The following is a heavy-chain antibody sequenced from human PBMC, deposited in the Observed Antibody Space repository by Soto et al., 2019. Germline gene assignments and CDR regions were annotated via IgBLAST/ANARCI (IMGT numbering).Heavy chain of an antibody. D-gene: IGHD2-2*01. CDR3: ARDPSEGRVGNWFEP. CDR2: ISSSTSYV. CDR1: GFTFSRYG. V-gene: IGHV3-21*06. J-gene: IGHJ5*02. Sequence: EVQLVESGGGLVKPGGSLRLSCAASGFTFSRYGMNWLRQAPGKGLEWVASISSSTSYVYYADSVKGRFSTSRDNAKIFLYLEMSALRTEDTAVYYCARDPSEGRVGNWFEPWGQGTLVTVSS.